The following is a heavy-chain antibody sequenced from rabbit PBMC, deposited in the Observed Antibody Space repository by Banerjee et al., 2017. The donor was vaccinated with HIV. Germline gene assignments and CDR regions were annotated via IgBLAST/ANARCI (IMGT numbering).Heavy chain of an antibody. J-gene: IGHJ4*01. D-gene: IGHD4-1*01. CDR1: GSTLSRYY. CDR2: IDAGSSGKT. CDR3: ARDLAGVIGWNFNL. V-gene: IGHV1S45*01. Sequence: QEQLVESGGGLVQPEGSLTLTCTASGSTLSRYYICWVRQAPGKGLEWIACIDAGSSGKTYYASWAKGRFTISRTSSTTVALQMTSLTAADTATYLCARDLAGVIGWNFNLWGPGTLVTVS.